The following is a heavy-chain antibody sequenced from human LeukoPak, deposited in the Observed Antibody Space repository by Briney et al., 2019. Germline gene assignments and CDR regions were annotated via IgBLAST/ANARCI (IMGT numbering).Heavy chain of an antibody. J-gene: IGHJ4*02. Sequence: ASVTVSCTASGYTFTSYYMHWVRQAPGQGLEWMGIINPSGGSTSYAQKFQGRVTMTRDTSTSTVYMELSSLRSEDTAVYYCARDGIERGYSGYDLAYWGQGTLVTVSS. CDR3: ARDGIERGYSGYDLAY. CDR1: GYTFTSYY. V-gene: IGHV1-46*01. D-gene: IGHD5-12*01. CDR2: INPSGGST.